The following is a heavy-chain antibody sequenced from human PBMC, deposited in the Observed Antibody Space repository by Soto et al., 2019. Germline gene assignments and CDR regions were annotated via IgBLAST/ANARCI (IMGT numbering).Heavy chain of an antibody. D-gene: IGHD2-15*01. Sequence: PGGSLRLSCAASGFTFSSYGMHWVRQAPGKGLEWVAVIWYDGSNKYYADSVKGRFTISRDNSKNTLYLQMNSLRAEDTAVYYCAREAQGSGYCSGGSCYSNAFDIWGQGTTVTVSS. V-gene: IGHV3-33*01. CDR1: GFTFSSYG. J-gene: IGHJ3*02. CDR2: IWYDGSNK. CDR3: AREAQGSGYCSGGSCYSNAFDI.